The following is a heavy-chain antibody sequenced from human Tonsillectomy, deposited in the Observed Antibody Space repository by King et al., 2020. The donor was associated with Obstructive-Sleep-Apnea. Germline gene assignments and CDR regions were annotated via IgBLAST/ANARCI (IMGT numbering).Heavy chain of an antibody. D-gene: IGHD2-2*01. Sequence: QVQLQQWGAGLLKPSETLSLTCAVYGGSFSGYYWSWIRQPPGKGLEWIGEINHSGTTNYNPSLKSRVTISVDTSKYQFSLKLSSVTAADTAVYSCARGELYCSSTSCYDAFDIWGQGTMVTVSS. J-gene: IGHJ3*02. CDR2: INHSGTT. CDR3: ARGELYCSSTSCYDAFDI. CDR1: GGSFSGYY. V-gene: IGHV4-34*01.